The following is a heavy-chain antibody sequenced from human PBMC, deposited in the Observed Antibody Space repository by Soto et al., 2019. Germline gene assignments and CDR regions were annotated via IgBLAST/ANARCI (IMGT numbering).Heavy chain of an antibody. J-gene: IGHJ6*02. CDR3: ARDPVYSSSGFDDYYYYGMDV. D-gene: IGHD6-13*01. V-gene: IGHV4-4*07. CDR2: IYTSGST. CDR1: GGSISSYY. Sequence: SETLSLTCTVSGGSISSYYWSWIRQPAGKGLEWIGRIYTSGSTNYNPSLKSRVTMSVDTSKNQFSLKLSSVTAADTAVYYCARDPVYSSSGFDDYYYYGMDVWGQGTTVTGS.